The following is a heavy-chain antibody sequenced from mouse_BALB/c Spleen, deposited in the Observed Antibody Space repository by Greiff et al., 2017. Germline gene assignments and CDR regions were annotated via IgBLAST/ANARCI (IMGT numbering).Heavy chain of an antibody. CDR2: IYPGDGDT. CDR1: GYAFSSYW. J-gene: IGHJ2*01. D-gene: IGHD1-1*01. CDR3: ARSKYYGSSYAFDY. V-gene: IGHV1-80*01. Sequence: VQLQQSGAELVRPGSSVKISCKASGYAFSSYWMNWVKQRPGQGLEWIGQIYPGDGDTNYNGKFKGKATLTSDKSSSTAYMQLSSLTSEDSAVYFCARSKYYGSSYAFDYWGQGTTLTVSS.